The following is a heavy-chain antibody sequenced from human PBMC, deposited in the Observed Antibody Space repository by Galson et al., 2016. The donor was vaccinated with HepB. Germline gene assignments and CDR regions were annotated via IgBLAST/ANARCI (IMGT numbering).Heavy chain of an antibody. J-gene: IGHJ6*02. CDR1: GFTFGDYA. CDR2: ITWNSGAI. Sequence: SLRLSCAASGFTFGDYAMHWVRQAPGKGLEWVSGITWNSGAIAYADSVKGRFTISRDNARNSLYQQMNNLRTEDTALYYCAKDRVSFYYYGMDVWGQGTTVTVSS. D-gene: IGHD2-8*01. V-gene: IGHV3-9*01. CDR3: AKDRVSFYYYGMDV.